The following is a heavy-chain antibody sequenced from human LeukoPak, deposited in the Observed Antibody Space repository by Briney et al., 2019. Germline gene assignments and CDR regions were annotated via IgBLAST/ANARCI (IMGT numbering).Heavy chain of an antibody. CDR1: GYRLSSYG. CDR2: ISAYNVNT. CDR3: ARDYSGYDGMDV. J-gene: IGHJ6*04. Sequence: ASVKVSCKASGYRLSSYGISWVRQAPGQGREWMGWISAYNVNTNSAQKLQGRVTMTTDTSTSTVYMELRSLRSDDTAVYYCARDYSGYDGMDVWGKGTTVTVSS. V-gene: IGHV1-18*01. D-gene: IGHD1-26*01.